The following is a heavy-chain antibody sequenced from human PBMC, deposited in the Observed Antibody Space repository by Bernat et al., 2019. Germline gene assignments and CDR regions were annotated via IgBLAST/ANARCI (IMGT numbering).Heavy chain of an antibody. D-gene: IGHD5-24*01. J-gene: IGHJ3*02. CDR3: ARQESQAAFDI. CDR2: IYYSGSA. V-gene: IGHV4-39*01. CDR1: GGSISSSRYY. Sequence: QLQLQESGPGLAKPSATLSLTCTVSGGSISSSRYYWGWIRQPPGKGLEWIANIYYSGSAYYNPPLKSRVTISVDTSKNQLSLKLSSVTAADTAVYYCARQESQAAFDIWGQGTMVTVSS.